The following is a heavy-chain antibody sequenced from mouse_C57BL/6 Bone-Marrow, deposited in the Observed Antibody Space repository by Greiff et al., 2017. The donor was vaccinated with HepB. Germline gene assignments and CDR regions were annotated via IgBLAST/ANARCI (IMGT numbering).Heavy chain of an antibody. V-gene: IGHV5-12*01. CDR3: ARHEYYGSSWWFAY. D-gene: IGHD1-1*01. CDR2: ISNGGGST. CDR1: GFTFSDYY. Sequence: EVQRVESGGGLVQPGGSLKLSCAASGFTFSDYYMYWVRQTPEKRLEWVAYISNGGGSTYYPDTVKGRFTISRDNAKNTLYLQMSRLKSEDTAMYYCARHEYYGSSWWFAYWGQGTLVTVSA. J-gene: IGHJ3*01.